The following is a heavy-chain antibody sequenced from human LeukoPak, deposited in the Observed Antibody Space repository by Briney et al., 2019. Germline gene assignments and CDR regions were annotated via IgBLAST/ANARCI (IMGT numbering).Heavy chain of an antibody. V-gene: IGHV3-30*18. J-gene: IGHJ4*02. CDR3: AKAFIAAAGTSFDY. CDR1: GFTFSSYG. D-gene: IGHD6-13*01. CDR2: ISYDGSNK. Sequence: GGSLRLSCAASGFTFSSYGMHWVRQAPGKGLEWVAVISYDGSNKYYADSVKGRFTISRDNSKNTLYLQMNSLRAKDTAVYYCAKAFIAAAGTSFDYWGQGTLVTVSS.